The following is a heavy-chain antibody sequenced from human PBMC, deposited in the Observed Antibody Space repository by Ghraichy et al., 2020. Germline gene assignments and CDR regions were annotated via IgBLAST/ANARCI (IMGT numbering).Heavy chain of an antibody. J-gene: IGHJ6*03. Sequence: GSLRLSCAASGFSFSLYSMTWVRQAPGKGLEWISYISSSSSTIYYADSVKGRFTISRDNTKNSLYLQMDSLRAEDTAIYYCARGEGDSYLNSRGPIYYYYYYYMDVWGKGITVTVSS. D-gene: IGHD3-22*01. CDR2: ISSSSSTI. CDR3: ARGEGDSYLNSRGPIYYYYYYYMDV. V-gene: IGHV3-48*04. CDR1: GFSFSLYS.